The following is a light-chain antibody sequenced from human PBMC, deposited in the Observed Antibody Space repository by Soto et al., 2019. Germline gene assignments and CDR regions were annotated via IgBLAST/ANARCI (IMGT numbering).Light chain of an antibody. V-gene: IGKV1-5*01. CDR1: QSVSSW. CDR3: QQYNSYST. Sequence: DIQMTQSPSTLSASVGDRVSITCRASQSVSSWLAWYQQKPGKAPKVLIYDASSLESGVPSRFSGSGSGTEFTLTISSLQPDDFATYYCQQYNSYSTFGQGNKVDI. J-gene: IGKJ1*01. CDR2: DAS.